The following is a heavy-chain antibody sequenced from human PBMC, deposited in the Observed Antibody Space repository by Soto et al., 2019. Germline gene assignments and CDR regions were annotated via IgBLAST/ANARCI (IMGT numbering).Heavy chain of an antibody. D-gene: IGHD3-10*01. CDR2: IIAIFGTA. CDR1: VGTFSSYA. J-gene: IGHJ4*02. CDR3: ARVGFYGSGSEEDY. V-gene: IGHV1-69*01. Sequence: QVQLVQSGAEVKKPGSSVKVSCKASVGTFSSYAISWVRQAPGQGLEWLGGIIAIFGTANYAQKFQGRVTITADESTSTAYMELSSLRSEDTAVYYCARVGFYGSGSEEDYWGQGTLVTVSS.